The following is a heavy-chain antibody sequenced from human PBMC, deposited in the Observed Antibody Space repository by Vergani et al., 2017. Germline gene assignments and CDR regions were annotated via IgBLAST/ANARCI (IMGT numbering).Heavy chain of an antibody. J-gene: IGHJ6*02. CDR2: IIPVLGKT. CDR1: GATFRSNT. Sequence: QVQLVQSGAEVKKPGSSVKVSCKASGATFRSNTISWVRQVPGQGLEWMGRIIPVLGKTKYAQDFQGRLTITADTSTSTAYMELTSLRSQDTAVYYCARDPRGYDGDPEDYYYGMDVWGQGTTVTVSS. D-gene: IGHD2-21*02. CDR3: ARDPRGYDGDPEDYYYGMDV. V-gene: IGHV1-69*08.